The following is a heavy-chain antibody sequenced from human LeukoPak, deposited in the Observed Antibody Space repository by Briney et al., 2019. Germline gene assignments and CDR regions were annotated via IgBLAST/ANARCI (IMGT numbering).Heavy chain of an antibody. CDR3: ARDLPPILTGDSPNWFDP. CDR2: IYHSGST. J-gene: IGHJ5*02. D-gene: IGHD3-9*01. CDR1: GYSISSGYY. Sequence: SETLSLTGAVSGYSISSGYYWGWIRQPPGKGLEWIGSIYHSGSTYYNPSLKSRVTISVDTSKNQFSLKLSSVTAADTAVYYCARDLPPILTGDSPNWFDPWGQGTLVTVSS. V-gene: IGHV4-38-2*02.